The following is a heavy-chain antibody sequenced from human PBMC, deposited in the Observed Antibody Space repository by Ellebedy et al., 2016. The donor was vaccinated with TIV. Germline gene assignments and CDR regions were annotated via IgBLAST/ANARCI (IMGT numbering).Heavy chain of an antibody. CDR2: ISSKRYGGKP. D-gene: IGHD4/OR15-4a*01. J-gene: IGHJ4*02. CDR3: TRNPRKGAATSYTFDY. Sequence: GESLKISCSGSGFTFGDFAVIWVRQAPGKGLEWVGFISSKRYGGKPEYAASVQGRFTISRDDSRGIAYLQMDSLKTEDTAIYFCTRNPRKGAATSYTFDYWGQGQLVTVSS. CDR1: GFTFGDFA. V-gene: IGHV3-49*04.